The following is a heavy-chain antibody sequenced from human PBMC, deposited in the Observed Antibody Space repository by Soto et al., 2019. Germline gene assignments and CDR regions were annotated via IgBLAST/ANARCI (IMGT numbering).Heavy chain of an antibody. J-gene: IGHJ3*01. CDR1: GDSISTYY. CDR2: IYYRGNT. Sequence: SETLSLTCTVSGDSISTYYWSWIRQPPGKGLEWIAYIYYRGNTNSNPSLKSRLTISVDTSENQLSLKLTSVTAADTAVYYCARHMWIKDIVAYDAFDVWGQGTTVTVSS. CDR3: ARHMWIKDIVAYDAFDV. V-gene: IGHV4-59*08. D-gene: IGHD2-15*01.